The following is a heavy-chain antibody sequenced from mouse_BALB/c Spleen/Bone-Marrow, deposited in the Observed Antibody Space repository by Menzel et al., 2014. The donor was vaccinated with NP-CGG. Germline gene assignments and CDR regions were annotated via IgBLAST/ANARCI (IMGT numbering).Heavy chain of an antibody. CDR2: INPSNGGT. CDR3: TRGRTWDFDY. J-gene: IGHJ2*01. CDR1: GYTFTSYY. D-gene: IGHD4-1*01. V-gene: IGHV1S81*02. Sequence: VKLQESGAELVKPGASVKLSCKASGYTFTSYYMYWVKQRPGQGLEWIGEINPSNGGTNFNEKFKSRATLTVDISSSTAYMQLSSLTSEDSAVYYCTRGRTWDFDYWGQGTTLTVSS.